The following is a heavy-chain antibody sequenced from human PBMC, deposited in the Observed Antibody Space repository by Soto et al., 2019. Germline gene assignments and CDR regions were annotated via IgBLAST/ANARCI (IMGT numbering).Heavy chain of an antibody. V-gene: IGHV5-51*01. Sequence: GESLKISCEASGYSFTSNWIGWVRQMPGKGLEWMGIINPGDSDTKYSPSFQGQVTISADKSISTAYLQWSSLNASDTAMYYCARPDSTVVTPFYYWGQGTLVTVSS. CDR2: INPGDSDT. CDR1: GYSFTSNW. D-gene: IGHD4-17*01. CDR3: ARPDSTVVTPFYY. J-gene: IGHJ4*02.